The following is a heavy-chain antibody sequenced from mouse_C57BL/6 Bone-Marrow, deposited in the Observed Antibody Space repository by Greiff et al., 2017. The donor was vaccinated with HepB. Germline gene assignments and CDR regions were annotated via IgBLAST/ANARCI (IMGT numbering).Heavy chain of an antibody. Sequence: EVKVVESGGGLVQPKGSLKLSCAASGFSFNTYAMNWVRQAPGKGLEWVARIRSKSNNYATYYADSVKDRFTISRDDSESMLYLQMNNLKTEDTAMYYCVRQYYGFAYWGQGTLVTVSA. CDR1: GFSFNTYA. CDR2: IRSKSNNYAT. V-gene: IGHV10-1*01. J-gene: IGHJ3*01. CDR3: VRQYYGFAY. D-gene: IGHD1-1*01.